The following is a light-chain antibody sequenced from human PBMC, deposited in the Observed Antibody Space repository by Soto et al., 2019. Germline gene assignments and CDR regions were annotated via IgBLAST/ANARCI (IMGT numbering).Light chain of an antibody. Sequence: EIVLTQSPGTVSFSPGERATLSCRASQSVGSRWLAWYQQKPGQAPRVLIYGGSNRATGIPDRFSGSGAGTDFILTISRLEAEDFAVYYCQQYYSSRTFGQGTKVEMK. V-gene: IGKV3-20*01. CDR3: QQYYSSRT. J-gene: IGKJ1*01. CDR2: GGS. CDR1: QSVGSRW.